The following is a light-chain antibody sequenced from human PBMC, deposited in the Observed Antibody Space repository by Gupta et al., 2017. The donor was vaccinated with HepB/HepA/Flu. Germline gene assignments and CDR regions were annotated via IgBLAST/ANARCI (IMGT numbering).Light chain of an antibody. CDR1: NIGRKS. J-gene: IGLJ1*01. Sequence: SYVLTQPPSVSVAPGKTARITCGGNNIGRKSVHWYQQKPGQAPVLVVYDDSDRPSGIPERFSGSNSGNTATLTISRVEVGDEADYYCQVWDSSSYHLYVFGTGTKVTVL. V-gene: IGLV3-21*03. CDR2: DDS. CDR3: QVWDSSSYHLYV.